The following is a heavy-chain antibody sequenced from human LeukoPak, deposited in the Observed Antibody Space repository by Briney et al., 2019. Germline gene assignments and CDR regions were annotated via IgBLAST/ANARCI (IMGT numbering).Heavy chain of an antibody. J-gene: IGHJ6*03. CDR1: GGSISSSSYY. Sequence: SETLSLTCTVSGGSISSSSYYWGWIRQPPGKGLEWIGSIYYSGSTYYNPSLKSRVTISVDTSKNQFSLKLSSVTAADTAVYYCAKQARYYDILTGYGNYYYMDVWGKGTTVTISS. CDR2: IYYSGST. V-gene: IGHV4-39*07. CDR3: AKQARYYDILTGYGNYYYMDV. D-gene: IGHD3-9*01.